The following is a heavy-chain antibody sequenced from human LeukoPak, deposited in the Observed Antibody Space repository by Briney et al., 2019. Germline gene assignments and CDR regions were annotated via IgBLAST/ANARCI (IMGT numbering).Heavy chain of an antibody. CDR2: ISSSSGTI. D-gene: IGHD1-26*01. V-gene: IGHV3-48*01. CDR1: GFTFSSYS. Sequence: GGSLRLSCAASGFTFSSYSMNWVRQAPGKGLEWISYISSSSGTIYYADSVKGRFTISRDNAKKSLYLQMNSLRAEDTAVYYCATAGGSYQVFDYWGQGTLVTVSS. CDR3: ATAGGSYQVFDY. J-gene: IGHJ4*02.